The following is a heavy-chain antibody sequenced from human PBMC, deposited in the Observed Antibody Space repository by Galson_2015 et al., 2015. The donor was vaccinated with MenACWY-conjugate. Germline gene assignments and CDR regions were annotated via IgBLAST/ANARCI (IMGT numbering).Heavy chain of an antibody. Sequence: SLRLSCAASGFNFSDYSMNWVRQAPGKGLEWVSYISSSRSSLYYTESVRGRFTVSRDNAKNSLSLQMNSLRADDTAVYYCARASWGGYPDIALYWGQGTLVSVSS. D-gene: IGHD5-18*01. CDR3: ARASWGGYPDIALY. V-gene: IGHV3-48*04. CDR2: ISSSRSSL. CDR1: GFNFSDYS. J-gene: IGHJ4*02.